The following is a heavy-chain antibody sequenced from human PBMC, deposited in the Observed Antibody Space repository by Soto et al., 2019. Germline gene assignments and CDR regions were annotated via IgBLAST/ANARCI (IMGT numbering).Heavy chain of an antibody. Sequence: GGSLRLSCAASGFTFSSYGMHWVRQAPGKGLEWVAVIWYDGSNKYYADSVKGRFTISRDNSKNTLYLQMNSLRAEDTAVYYCARDHIVVVPAAMQGGDYYYYYMDVWGKGTTVTVSS. CDR2: IWYDGSNK. CDR1: GFTFSSYG. V-gene: IGHV3-33*01. CDR3: ARDHIVVVPAAMQGGDYYYYYMDV. D-gene: IGHD2-2*01. J-gene: IGHJ6*03.